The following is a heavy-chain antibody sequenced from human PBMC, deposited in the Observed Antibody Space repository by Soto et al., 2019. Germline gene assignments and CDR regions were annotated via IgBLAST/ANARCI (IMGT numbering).Heavy chain of an antibody. CDR3: ATTKSYYDSSGYYYPY. J-gene: IGHJ4*02. V-gene: IGHV1-24*01. D-gene: IGHD3-22*01. CDR1: GYTLTELS. Sequence: ASVKVSCKVSGYTLTELSMHWVRQAPGKGLEWMGGFDPEDGETIYAQKFQGRVTMTEDTSTDTAYMELSSLRSEDTAVYYCATTKSYYDSSGYYYPYWGQGPLFPVSP. CDR2: FDPEDGET.